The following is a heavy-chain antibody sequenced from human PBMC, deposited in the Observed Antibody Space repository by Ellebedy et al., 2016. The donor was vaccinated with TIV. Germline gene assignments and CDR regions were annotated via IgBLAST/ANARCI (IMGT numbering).Heavy chain of an antibody. J-gene: IGHJ4*02. CDR1: GYNFSGYY. CDR2: ISVSNGNT. CDR3: VRDITRLRD. Sequence: ASVKVSCKASGYNFSGYYMHWVRQAPGQGLEWMGWISVSNGNTNYAQRLQGRVTMTKDTSTSTAYMELRSLRSDDTAVYYCVRDITRLRDWGQGALVTVSS. D-gene: IGHD3-9*01. V-gene: IGHV1-18*04.